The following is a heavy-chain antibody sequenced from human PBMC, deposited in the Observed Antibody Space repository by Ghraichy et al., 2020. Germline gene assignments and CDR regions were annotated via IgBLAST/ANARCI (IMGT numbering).Heavy chain of an antibody. D-gene: IGHD2-2*01. CDR1: GFTFSLYA. CDR3: SRAAGQCTATSCSHEGYYFDH. Sequence: GGSLRLSCSASGFTFSLYAMHWVRQAPGKGLEYVSAISNAGANTYHADSVKGRFTISRDNSKNMLYLQMSSLRYEDTAVYYCSRAAGQCTATSCSHEGYYFDHWGQGTMVTVSS. CDR2: ISNAGANT. J-gene: IGHJ4*02. V-gene: IGHV3-64D*06.